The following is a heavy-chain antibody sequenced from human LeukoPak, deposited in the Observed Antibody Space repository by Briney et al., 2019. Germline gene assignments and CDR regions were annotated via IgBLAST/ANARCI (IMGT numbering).Heavy chain of an antibody. CDR2: IYYSGST. D-gene: IGHD1-26*01. J-gene: IGHJ4*02. CDR3: ARPAYSGSYHSDY. Sequence: SETLSLTCTVSGGSVNSGSYYWNWIRQPPGKGLEWIGYIYYSGSTNYNPSLKSRVTISVDTSKNQFSLKLSSVTAADTAVYYCARPAYSGSYHSDYWGQGTLVTVSS. V-gene: IGHV4-61*01. CDR1: GGSVNSGSYY.